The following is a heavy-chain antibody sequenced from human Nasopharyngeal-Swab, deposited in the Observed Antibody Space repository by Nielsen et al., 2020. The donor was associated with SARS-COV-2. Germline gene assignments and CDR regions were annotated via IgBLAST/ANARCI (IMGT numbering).Heavy chain of an antibody. D-gene: IGHD2-2*01. J-gene: IGHJ4*02. CDR2: IKSKTDGGTT. V-gene: IGHV3-15*01. Sequence: VCQAPGKGLEWVCRIKSKTDGGTTDYAAPVKGRFTISRDDSKNTLYLQMNSLKTEDTAVYYCTTDLMYCSSTSCYSFDYWGQGTLVTVSS. CDR3: TTDLMYCSSTSCYSFDY.